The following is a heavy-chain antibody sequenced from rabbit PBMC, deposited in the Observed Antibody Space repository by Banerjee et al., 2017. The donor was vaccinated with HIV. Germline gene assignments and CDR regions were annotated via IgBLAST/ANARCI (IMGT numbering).Heavy chain of an antibody. J-gene: IGHJ4*01. Sequence: QSLEESGGDLVKPGASLTLTCTASGFSFSSSCWICWVRQAPGKGLEWIACIYAGSSGSTGYASWAKGRFTFSKTSSTTVTLQMTSLTAADTATYFCARGDGYAGYGYATSFNLWGPGTLVTVS. CDR3: ARGDGYAGYGYATSFNL. D-gene: IGHD6-1*01. CDR1: GFSFSSSCW. CDR2: IYAGSSGST. V-gene: IGHV1S40*01.